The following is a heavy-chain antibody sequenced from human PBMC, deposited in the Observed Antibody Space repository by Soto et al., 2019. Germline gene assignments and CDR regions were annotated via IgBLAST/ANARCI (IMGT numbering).Heavy chain of an antibody. V-gene: IGHV3-30-3*01. Sequence: PGGSLRLSCVASGFTFSDYSMHWVGQAPGKGLEWVAIISENGNNKYYAAPVKGRFTISRDDSINTLYLQMDSLKTEDTAVYYCTAKKDVSRGWFDPWGQGTLVTVSS. CDR1: GFTFSDYS. CDR2: ISENGNNK. J-gene: IGHJ5*02. CDR3: TAKKDVSRGWFDP. D-gene: IGHD2-15*01.